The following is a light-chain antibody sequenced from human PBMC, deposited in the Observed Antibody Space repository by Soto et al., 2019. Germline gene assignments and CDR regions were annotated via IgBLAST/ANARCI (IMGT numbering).Light chain of an antibody. CDR2: GAS. CDR3: QQRSNWPPWT. J-gene: IGKJ1*01. CDR1: QSVSNNY. Sequence: EILLTQSPGTLSLSPGERATLFCRASQSVSNNYLAWYQQKPGQAPRLLIYGASNRATGIPDRFSGSGSGTDFTLTISSLEPEDFAVYYCQQRSNWPPWTFGQGTKVDIK. V-gene: IGKV3D-20*02.